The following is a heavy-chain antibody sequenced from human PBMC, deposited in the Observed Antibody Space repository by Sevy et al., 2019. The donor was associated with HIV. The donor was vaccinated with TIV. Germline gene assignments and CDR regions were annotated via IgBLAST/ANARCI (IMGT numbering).Heavy chain of an antibody. CDR3: ARVPGSSWYLRGNWFDP. J-gene: IGHJ5*02. Sequence: SETLSLTCAVYGGSFSGYYWSWIRQPPGKGLEWIGEINRSGSTNCNPSLKSRVTISVDTSKNQFSLKLSSVTAADTAVHYCARVPGSSWYLRGNWFDPWGQGTLVTVSS. CDR1: GGSFSGYY. CDR2: INRSGST. V-gene: IGHV4-34*01. D-gene: IGHD6-13*01.